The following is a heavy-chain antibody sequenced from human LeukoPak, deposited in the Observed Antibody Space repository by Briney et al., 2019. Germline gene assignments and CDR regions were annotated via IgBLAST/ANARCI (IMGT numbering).Heavy chain of an antibody. J-gene: IGHJ4*02. D-gene: IGHD3-16*02. V-gene: IGHV3-23*01. CDR3: AKDRSGPTIDY. CDR2: ISGSGGST. Sequence: GGSLRLSCAASGFTFSSYAMSWVRQAPGKGLEWVSAISGSGGSTYYADSVKGRFPISRDNSKNTLYLQMNCLRAEDTAVYYCAKDRSGPTIDYWGQGTLVTVSS. CDR1: GFTFSSYA.